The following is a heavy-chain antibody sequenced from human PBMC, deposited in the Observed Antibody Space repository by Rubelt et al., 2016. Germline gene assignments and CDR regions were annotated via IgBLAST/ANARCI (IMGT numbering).Heavy chain of an antibody. D-gene: IGHD6-13*01. CDR3: AGYSSSYNWFDP. V-gene: IGHV4-38-2*02. Sequence: QLQLQESGPGLVKPAETLSLTCTVSGYSISSRYYWGWIRQPPGKGLEWIGSIYYSGSTYYNPSLKSRVTISADTSKNQFSLKLSFVTAADTAVYYCAGYSSSYNWFDPWGQGTLVTVSS. J-gene: IGHJ5*02. CDR1: GYSISSRYY. CDR2: IYYSGST.